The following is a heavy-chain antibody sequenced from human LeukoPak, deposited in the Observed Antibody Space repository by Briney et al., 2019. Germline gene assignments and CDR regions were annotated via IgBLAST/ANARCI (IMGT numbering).Heavy chain of an antibody. V-gene: IGHV5-51*01. Sequence: GESLKISCEGSGYSFTSYWIGWVRQMLGKGLEWMGIIYPGDSNTRYSPSFQGQVTISADKSISTAYLQWSSLKASDTAMYYCARSGGFIAVAMNWFDPWGQGTLVTVSS. CDR2: IYPGDSNT. J-gene: IGHJ5*02. D-gene: IGHD6-19*01. CDR1: GYSFTSYW. CDR3: ARSGGFIAVAMNWFDP.